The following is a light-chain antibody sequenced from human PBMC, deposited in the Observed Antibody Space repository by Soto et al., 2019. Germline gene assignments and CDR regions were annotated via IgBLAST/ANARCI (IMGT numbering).Light chain of an antibody. CDR1: QSFNSTY. Sequence: EIVLTQSPGTLSLSPGEIATLSCSASQSFNSTYLAWYQQKPGQAPRLLIYGASSRATGIPDRFSGSGSGTDFTLTISRLDPEDFAVYYCQQYGSSPLTFGQGTKVDIK. J-gene: IGKJ1*01. CDR2: GAS. CDR3: QQYGSSPLT. V-gene: IGKV3-20*01.